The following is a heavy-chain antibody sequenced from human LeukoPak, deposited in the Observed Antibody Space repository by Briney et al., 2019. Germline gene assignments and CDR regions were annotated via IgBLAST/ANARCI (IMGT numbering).Heavy chain of an antibody. CDR1: GFTVSSNY. D-gene: IGHD3-10*01. Sequence: GGSLRLSCAASGFTVSSNYMSWVRQAPGKGLEWVSVIYSGGSTYYADSVKGRFTISRDNSKNTLYLQMNSLRAEDTAVYYCARVNGSGSLLRDYWGQGTLVTVSS. CDR2: IYSGGST. CDR3: ARVNGSGSLLRDY. V-gene: IGHV3-53*01. J-gene: IGHJ4*02.